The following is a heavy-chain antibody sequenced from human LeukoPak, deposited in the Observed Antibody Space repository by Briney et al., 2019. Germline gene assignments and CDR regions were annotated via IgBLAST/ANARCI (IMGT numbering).Heavy chain of an antibody. J-gene: IGHJ6*02. CDR2: INHSGST. Sequence: SETLSLTCAVDGWSFSGYYWSWIRQPPGKGLEWIGEINHSGSTNYNPSLKSRVTISVDTSKNQFSLKLSSVTAADTAVYYCARGPYCSSTSCYYYYYYGMDVWGQGTTVTVSS. CDR3: ARGPYCSSTSCYYYYYYGMDV. CDR1: GWSFSGYY. D-gene: IGHD2-2*01. V-gene: IGHV4-34*01.